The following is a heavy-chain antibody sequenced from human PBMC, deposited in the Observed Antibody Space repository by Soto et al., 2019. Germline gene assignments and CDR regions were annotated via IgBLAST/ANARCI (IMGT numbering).Heavy chain of an antibody. CDR3: ARDAPPPELRFLEWHNYDYNGMDV. Sequence: QVLVVQSGEEVKETGASVRVSCKTSGYSFTAYGISWVRQAPGQGLEWMGWISCYNGKTKYAQKVQGRVTMTTDTSTSTAYMEVRSLRSDDTAIYYCARDAPPPELRFLEWHNYDYNGMDVWGQGTTVTVSS. CDR1: GYSFTAYG. V-gene: IGHV1-18*01. D-gene: IGHD3-3*01. J-gene: IGHJ6*02. CDR2: ISCYNGKT.